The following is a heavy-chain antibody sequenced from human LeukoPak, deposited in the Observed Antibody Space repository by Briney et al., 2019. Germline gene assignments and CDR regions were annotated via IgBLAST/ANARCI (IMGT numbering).Heavy chain of an antibody. J-gene: IGHJ5*02. Sequence: GASVKVSCKVSGYTLTELSMHWVRQAPGKGLEWMGGFDPEDGETIYAQKFQGRVTMTEDTSTDTAYMELSSLRSEDTAVYYCARGGPRGTTNWFDPWGQGTLVTVSS. D-gene: IGHD2-2*01. CDR3: ARGGPRGTTNWFDP. CDR1: GYTLTELS. CDR2: FDPEDGET. V-gene: IGHV1-24*01.